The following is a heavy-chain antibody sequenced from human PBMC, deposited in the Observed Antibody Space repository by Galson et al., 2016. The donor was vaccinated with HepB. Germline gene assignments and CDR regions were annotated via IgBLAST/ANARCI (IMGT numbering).Heavy chain of an antibody. CDR2: INSDESNT. J-gene: IGHJ4*02. V-gene: IGHV3-74*01. CDR3: ARGGGYYYFDY. CDR1: GFTFSSYW. Sequence: SLRLFCAASGFTFSSYWMHWVRQAPGKGLAWVSRINSDESNTNYADSVKGRFTISRDNAKNTLYLQMNSLRAEDTAVYYCARGGGYYYFDYWGQGNLVTVSS. D-gene: IGHD2-21*01.